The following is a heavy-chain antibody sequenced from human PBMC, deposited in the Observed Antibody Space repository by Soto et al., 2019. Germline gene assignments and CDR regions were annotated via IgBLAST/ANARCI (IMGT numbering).Heavy chain of an antibody. D-gene: IGHD1-26*01. Sequence: QVQLQESGPGLVKPSQTLSLTCTVSGGSISNGDYYWSWIRQHPGKGLEWIGYIHYSGYTYYNPSLKSRVTISLDTPQNPVSLKLNSVTAADTAVYYCAREREGWFDPWGQGTLVTVSS. CDR2: IHYSGYT. J-gene: IGHJ5*02. CDR3: AREREGWFDP. CDR1: GGSISNGDYY. V-gene: IGHV4-31*03.